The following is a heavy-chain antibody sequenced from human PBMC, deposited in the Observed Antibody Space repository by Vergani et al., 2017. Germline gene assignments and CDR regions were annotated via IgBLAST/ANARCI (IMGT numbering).Heavy chain of an antibody. D-gene: IGHD1-26*01. Sequence: QLQLQESGPGLVKPSETLSLTCTVSGGSISSSSYYWGWIRQPPGKGLEWIGSIYYSGSTYYNPSLKSRVTISVDTSKNQFSLKLSSVTAADTAVYYCARERETPSYFDYWGQGTLVTVSS. CDR1: GGSISSSSYY. CDR3: ARERETPSYFDY. V-gene: IGHV4-39*07. J-gene: IGHJ4*02. CDR2: IYYSGST.